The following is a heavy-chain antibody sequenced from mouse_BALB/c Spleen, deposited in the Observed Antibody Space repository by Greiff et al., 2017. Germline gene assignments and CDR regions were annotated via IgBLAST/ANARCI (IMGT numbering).Heavy chain of an antibody. Sequence: EVQLQESGPGLVKPSQSLSLTCSVTGYSITSGYYWNWIRQFPGNKLEWMGYISYDGSNNYNPSLKNRISITRDTSKNQFFLKLNSVTTEDTATYYCARDRGGVITTVVAWYFDVWGAGTTVTVSS. D-gene: IGHD1-1*01. J-gene: IGHJ1*01. V-gene: IGHV3-6*02. CDR2: ISYDGSN. CDR3: ARDRGGVITTVVAWYFDV. CDR1: GYSITSGYY.